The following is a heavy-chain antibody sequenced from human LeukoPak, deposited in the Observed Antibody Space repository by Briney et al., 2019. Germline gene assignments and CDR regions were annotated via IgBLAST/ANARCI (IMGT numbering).Heavy chain of an antibody. Sequence: GGSLRLSCAASGFTFSSYAMHWVRQAPGKGLEWVALISYDGTNENYADSVQGRLTISRDNSKNTLDLQMNSLRGEDTAVYYCARGMWYSSGYYTFDYWGQGTLVTVSS. CDR2: ISYDGTNE. D-gene: IGHD6-19*01. V-gene: IGHV3-30*04. CDR3: ARGMWYSSGYYTFDY. J-gene: IGHJ4*02. CDR1: GFTFSSYA.